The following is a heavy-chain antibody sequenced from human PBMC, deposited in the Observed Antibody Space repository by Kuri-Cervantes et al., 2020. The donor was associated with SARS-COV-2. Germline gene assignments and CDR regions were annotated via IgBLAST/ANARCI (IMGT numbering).Heavy chain of an antibody. J-gene: IGHJ4*02. V-gene: IGHV3-33*01. D-gene: IGHD3-22*01. Sequence: GESLKISCAAPGFTFRSYGMHWVRQAPGKGLEWVAVIWYDGSNKYYADSVKGRFTISRDNSKHTLYLQMNCLRAEDTAVYDCASGGYYDTSGYYPYYFDYWGKGTLVTVSS. CDR3: ASGGYYDTSGYYPYYFDY. CDR1: GFTFRSYG. CDR2: IWYDGSNK.